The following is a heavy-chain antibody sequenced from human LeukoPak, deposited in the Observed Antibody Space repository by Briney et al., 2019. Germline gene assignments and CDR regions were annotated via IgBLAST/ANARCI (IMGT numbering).Heavy chain of an antibody. V-gene: IGHV3-23*01. CDR2: FSGSGGST. Sequence: GGSLRLSCAASGFTFSSYAMSWVRQAPGKGLEWVSAFSGSGGSTYYADSVKGRFTISRDNSKNTLYLQMSSLRAEDTAVYYCAKSGYNRFDYWGQGTLVTVSS. CDR1: GFTFSSYA. CDR3: AKSGYNRFDY. D-gene: IGHD5-24*01. J-gene: IGHJ4*02.